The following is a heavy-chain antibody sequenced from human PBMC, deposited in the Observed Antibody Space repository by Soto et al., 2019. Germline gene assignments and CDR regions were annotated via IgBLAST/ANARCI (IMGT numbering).Heavy chain of an antibody. CDR1: GGSISSGGYS. D-gene: IGHD3-16*01. CDR2: IYHSGST. J-gene: IGHJ4*02. CDR3: ARGPHQYDAATTDFYT. Sequence: SETLSLTCAVSGGSISSGGYSWSWIRQPPGKGLEWIGYIYHSGSTYYNPSLKSRVTISVDRSKNQFSLKLSSVTAADTAVYYCARGPHQYDAATTDFYTWGLENLLTVS. V-gene: IGHV4-30-2*01.